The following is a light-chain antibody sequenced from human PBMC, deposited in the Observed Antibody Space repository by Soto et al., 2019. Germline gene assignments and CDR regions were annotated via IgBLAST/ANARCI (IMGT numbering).Light chain of an antibody. CDR2: DAL. CDR1: QASSRS. V-gene: IGKV1-9*01. Sequence: DSQLTQSPAFLSASVGDRVNITCRARQASSRSLAWYQHNSGKAPKLLSYDALTLQNGIPSSFSGSGSGTEFTITIRSLQPEYFATYYCPRLHDYRYTFGQGTKVEI. J-gene: IGKJ2*01. CDR3: PRLHDYRYT.